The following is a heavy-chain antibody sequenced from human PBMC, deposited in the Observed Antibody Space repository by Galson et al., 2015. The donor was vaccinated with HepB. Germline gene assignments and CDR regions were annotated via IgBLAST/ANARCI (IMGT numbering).Heavy chain of an antibody. CDR2: ISGSGGST. D-gene: IGHD2-2*01. V-gene: IGHV3-23*01. Sequence: SLRLSCAASGFTFSSYAMSWVRQAPGKGLEWVSAISGSGGSTYYADSVKGRFTISRDNSKNTLYLQMNSLRAEDTAVYYCAKPTSYCSSTSCPSGAFDIWGQGTMVTVSS. CDR3: AKPTSYCSSTSCPSGAFDI. CDR1: GFTFSSYA. J-gene: IGHJ3*02.